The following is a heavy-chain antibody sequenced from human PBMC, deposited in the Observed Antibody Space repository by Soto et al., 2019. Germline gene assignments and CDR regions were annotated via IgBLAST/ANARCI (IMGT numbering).Heavy chain of an antibody. CDR2: IYHSGST. V-gene: IGHV4-4*02. Sequence: SETLSLTCAVSGGSISSSNWWSWVRQPPGKGLEWIGEIYHSGSTNYNPSLKSRVTISVDKSKNQFSLKLSSVTAADTAVYYCARTEYSSSWYFDLWGRGTLVTVSS. J-gene: IGHJ2*01. CDR3: ARTEYSSSWYFDL. D-gene: IGHD6-6*01. CDR1: GGSISSSNW.